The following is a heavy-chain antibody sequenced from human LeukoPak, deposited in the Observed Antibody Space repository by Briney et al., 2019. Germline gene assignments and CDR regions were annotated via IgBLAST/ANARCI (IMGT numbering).Heavy chain of an antibody. CDR1: GYTFPSYS. V-gene: IGHV3-21*05. J-gene: IGHJ4*02. CDR3: VRGGRGRDDYFDY. D-gene: IGHD3-10*01. CDR2: VNAGGDGI. Sequence: GGSLRLSCAASGYTFPSYSVNWVRQSPGKGLEWISYVNAGGDGIHYADSVTGRFTTSKGNAEKSVYLQMNSLRVEDTAVYYCVRGGRGRDDYFDYWGQGTEVTVSS.